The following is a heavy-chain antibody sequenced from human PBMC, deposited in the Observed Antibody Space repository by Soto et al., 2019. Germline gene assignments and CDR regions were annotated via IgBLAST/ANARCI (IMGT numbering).Heavy chain of an antibody. Sequence: ASVKVSCKASGYTFTSYAMHWVRQAPGQRLEWMGWINAGNGNTKYSQKFQGRVTITRDTSASTAYMELSSLRSEDTAVYYCARDFGAVYYYYGMDVWGHGTTVTVSS. CDR3: ARDFGAVYYYYGMDV. D-gene: IGHD3-10*01. CDR2: INAGNGNT. CDR1: GYTFTSYA. J-gene: IGHJ6*02. V-gene: IGHV1-3*01.